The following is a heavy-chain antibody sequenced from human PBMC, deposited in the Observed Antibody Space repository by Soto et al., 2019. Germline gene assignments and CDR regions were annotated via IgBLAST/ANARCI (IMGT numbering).Heavy chain of an antibody. D-gene: IGHD2-15*01. Sequence: SETLSLTCAVSGFSISSGNYWRWIRKHPGKGLEWIGSVYHGGNTYYNPSLKSRVSISIDLSKNQFSLKLTSVTAADTAAYYCARARWYDAFNVSGQGTAVTVSS. V-gene: IGHV4-38-2*01. CDR1: GFSISSGNY. CDR3: ARARWYDAFNV. J-gene: IGHJ3*01. CDR2: VYHGGNT.